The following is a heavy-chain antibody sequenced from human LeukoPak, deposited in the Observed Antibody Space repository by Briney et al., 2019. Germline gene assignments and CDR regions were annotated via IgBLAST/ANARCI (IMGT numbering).Heavy chain of an antibody. CDR3: ARRGSSSWYLLFDY. CDR1: GGPISSSSYY. D-gene: IGHD6-13*01. Sequence: PPETLSLTCTVSGGPISSSSYYWGWIRQPPGKGLEWIGSIYYSGSTYYNPSLKSRVTISVDTSKNQFSLKLSSVTAADTAVYYCARRGSSSWYLLFDYWGQGTLVTVSS. J-gene: IGHJ4*02. CDR2: IYYSGST. V-gene: IGHV4-39*01.